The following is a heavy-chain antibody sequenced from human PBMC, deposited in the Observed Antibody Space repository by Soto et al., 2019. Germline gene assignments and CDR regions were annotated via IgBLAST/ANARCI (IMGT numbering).Heavy chain of an antibody. CDR1: GGSISRYY. D-gene: IGHD6-19*01. Sequence: PSETLSLTCTVSGGSISRYYWSWIRQPPGKGLEWIGYIYYSGSTNYNPSLKSRVTISVDTSKNQFSLKLSSVTAADTAVYYCASYSSGWYGYFDYWGQGTLVTVSS. CDR2: IYYSGST. J-gene: IGHJ4*02. V-gene: IGHV4-59*01. CDR3: ASYSSGWYGYFDY.